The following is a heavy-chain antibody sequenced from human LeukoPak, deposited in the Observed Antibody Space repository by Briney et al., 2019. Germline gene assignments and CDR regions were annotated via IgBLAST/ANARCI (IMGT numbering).Heavy chain of an antibody. V-gene: IGHV4-59*01. CDR3: ARFHWNDGNWFDP. J-gene: IGHJ5*02. D-gene: IGHD1-1*01. CDR2: VYYSGST. Sequence: SETLSLTCTISGVSISHYYWSRIRQPPGKGLEWIGYVYYSGSTNYNPSLESRVTISVDTSKNQFSLKLNSVTAADTAVYYCARFHWNDGNWFDPWGQGTLVTVSS. CDR1: GVSISHYY.